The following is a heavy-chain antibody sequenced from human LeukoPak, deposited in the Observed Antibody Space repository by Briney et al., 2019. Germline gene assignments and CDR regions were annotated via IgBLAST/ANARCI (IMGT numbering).Heavy chain of an antibody. V-gene: IGHV3-66*02. CDR1: GFTVSSNY. J-gene: IGHJ4*02. CDR3: AREVLGIPY. D-gene: IGHD7-27*01. CDR2: IYSGGRT. Sequence: PGGSLRLSGAASGFTVSSNYMSWVRQAPGKGLEWVSVIYSGGRTYYADSVKGRFTISRDNSKNTLYLQMNSLRAEDTAVYYCAREVLGIPYWGQGTLVTVSS.